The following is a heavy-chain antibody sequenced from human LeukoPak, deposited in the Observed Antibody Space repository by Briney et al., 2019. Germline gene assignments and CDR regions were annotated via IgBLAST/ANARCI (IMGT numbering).Heavy chain of an antibody. V-gene: IGHV3-23*01. CDR1: GFTFSTYA. CDR3: ARDPKRGYSYGWGAFDI. CDR2: ISSNGGST. Sequence: GGSLRLSCAASGFTFSTYAMTWVRQAPGKGLEWVSTISSNGGSTYYADSVRGRFTISRDNSKNTLYLQMNSLRAEDTAMYYCARDPKRGYSYGWGAFDIWGQGTMVSVSS. D-gene: IGHD5-18*01. J-gene: IGHJ3*02.